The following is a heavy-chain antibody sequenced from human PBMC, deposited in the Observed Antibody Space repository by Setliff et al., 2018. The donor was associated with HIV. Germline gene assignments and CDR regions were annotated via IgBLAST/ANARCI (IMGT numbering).Heavy chain of an antibody. V-gene: IGHV4-31*01. CDR2: IYYSGST. CDR1: GGSISSGGYY. J-gene: IGHJ6*03. CDR3: ARGLTAISGYYYMDV. Sequence: KTSETLSLTCTVSGGSISSGGYYWSWIRQHPGKGLEWIGYIYYSGSTYYNPSLKSLVTISVDTSKNQFSLKLSSVTAADTAVYYCARGLTAISGYYYMDVWGKGTTVTVSS. D-gene: IGHD2-21*02.